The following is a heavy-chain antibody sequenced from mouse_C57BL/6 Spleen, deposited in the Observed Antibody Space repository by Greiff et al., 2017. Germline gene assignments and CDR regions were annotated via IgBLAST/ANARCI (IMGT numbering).Heavy chain of an antibody. CDR3: ARVMSPHYYGSSPAWFAY. J-gene: IGHJ3*01. CDR2: ISDGGSYT. D-gene: IGHD1-1*01. Sequence: EVKLVESGGGLVKPGGSLKLSCAASGFTFSSYAMSWVRQTPEKRLEWVATISDGGSYTYYPDNVKGRFTISRDNAKNNLYLQMRHLKSEDTAMYYCARVMSPHYYGSSPAWFAYWGQGTLVTVSA. CDR1: GFTFSSYA. V-gene: IGHV5-4*03.